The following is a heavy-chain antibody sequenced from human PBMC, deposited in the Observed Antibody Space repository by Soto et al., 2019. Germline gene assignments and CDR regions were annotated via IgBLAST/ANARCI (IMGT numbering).Heavy chain of an antibody. CDR1: GYTFTSYG. D-gene: IGHD3-22*01. CDR3: ARAPSVQDYYDSSGYAAAP. Sequence: ASVKVSCKAAGYTFTSYGISWVRQAPGQGLEWMGWISAYNGNTNYAQKLQGRVTMTTDTSTSTAYMELRSLRPDDTAVYYCARAPSVQDYYDSSGYAAAPWGQGTLVTVSS. J-gene: IGHJ5*02. V-gene: IGHV1-18*01. CDR2: ISAYNGNT.